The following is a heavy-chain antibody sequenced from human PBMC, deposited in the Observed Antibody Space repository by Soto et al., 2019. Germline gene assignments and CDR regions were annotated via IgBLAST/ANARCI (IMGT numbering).Heavy chain of an antibody. V-gene: IGHV1-69*13. Sequence: SVKVSCKASGGTFSSYAISWVRQAPGQGLEWMGGIIPIFGTANYAQKFQGRVTITADESTSTAYMELSSLRSEDTAVYYCARDSVAARGYYYYYGMDVWGQGTTVTVSS. J-gene: IGHJ6*02. D-gene: IGHD6-6*01. CDR2: IIPIFGTA. CDR3: ARDSVAARGYYYYYGMDV. CDR1: GGTFSSYA.